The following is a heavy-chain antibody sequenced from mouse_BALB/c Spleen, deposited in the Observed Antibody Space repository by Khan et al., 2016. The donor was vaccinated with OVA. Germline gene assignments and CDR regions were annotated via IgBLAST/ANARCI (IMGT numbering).Heavy chain of an antibody. J-gene: IGHJ3*01. CDR3: SGVLAY. V-gene: IGHV1-15*01. CDR2: IDPETGGT. Sequence: QIQLVQSGAELVRPGASVTLSCKASGYTFTDYEMHWVKQTPVHGLEWIGAIDPETGGTAYNQKFKGKATLTADKSSSTAYMELRSLTSEDSAVYDCSGVLAYWGQGTLVTVSA. CDR1: GYTFTDYE.